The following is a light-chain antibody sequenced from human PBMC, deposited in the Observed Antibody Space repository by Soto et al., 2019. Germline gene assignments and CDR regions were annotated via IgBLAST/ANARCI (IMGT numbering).Light chain of an antibody. CDR3: QRYDDWPLLT. V-gene: IGKV3-15*01. CDR2: GAS. CDR1: QSVSNNN. Sequence: EMVMTQSPATLSVSPGERATLSCRASQSVSNNNLAWYQQKPGRPPRLLIYGASTRANGVPVRFSGSGSGTDFTLTISSLQSEDFAVYYCQRYDDWPLLTFGGGTKVEIK. J-gene: IGKJ4*01.